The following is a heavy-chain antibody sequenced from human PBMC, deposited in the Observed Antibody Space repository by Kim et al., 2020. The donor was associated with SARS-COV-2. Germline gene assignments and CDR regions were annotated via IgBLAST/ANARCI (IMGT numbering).Heavy chain of an antibody. CDR3: ARAPYSLYGSGSYYYYYYGMDV. CDR2: INHSGST. D-gene: IGHD3-10*01. J-gene: IGHJ6*02. CDR1: GGSFSGYY. Sequence: SETLSLTCAVYGGSFSGYYWSWIRQPPGKGLEWIGEINHSGSTNYNPSLKSRVTISVDTSKNQFSLKLSSVTAADTAVYYCARAPYSLYGSGSYYYYYYGMDVWGQGTTVTVSS. V-gene: IGHV4-34*01.